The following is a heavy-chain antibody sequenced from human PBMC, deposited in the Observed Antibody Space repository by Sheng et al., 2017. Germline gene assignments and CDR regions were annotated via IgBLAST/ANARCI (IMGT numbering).Heavy chain of an antibody. CDR3: ARVSGTYLAFDL. Sequence: EVQVVESGGGLIQPGGSLRLSCAASGFTVSSTYMAWVRQAPGKGLDWVSVIYPIDTTYYADSVKGRFTISRDNSKNTLFLQMNSLRAEDTAVYYCARVSGTYLAFDLWGQGTMVTVSS. J-gene: IGHJ3*01. V-gene: IGHV3-53*01. CDR1: GFTVSSTY. CDR2: IYPIDTT. D-gene: IGHD1-26*01.